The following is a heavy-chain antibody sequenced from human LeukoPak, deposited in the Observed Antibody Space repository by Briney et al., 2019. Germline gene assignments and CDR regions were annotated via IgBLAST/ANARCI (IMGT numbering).Heavy chain of an antibody. CDR1: GGSIASSSYY. CDR3: ARRGSGWSREFDY. CDR2: IYYSGST. J-gene: IGHJ4*02. V-gene: IGHV4-39*01. D-gene: IGHD6-19*01. Sequence: SESRSLACTVAGGSIASSSYYWGWIRQPPWKGLEWIGSIYYSGSTYYNPSLESRVTISVDTYKSQFSLKLNSVTAADTAVYYCARRGSGWSREFDYWGQGTLVTVSS.